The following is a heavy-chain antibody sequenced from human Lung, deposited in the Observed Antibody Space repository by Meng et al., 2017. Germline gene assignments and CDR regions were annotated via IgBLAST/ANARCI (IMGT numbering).Heavy chain of an antibody. Sequence: QVQLVQSGAEETKPGSAVKVPCKTSGGTFNNYGMNWVRQAPGQGLEWMGGFFPFLSEASYAQKFLDRVTINADRSTGTAYMELGSLRSEDTAVYYCARERYSGTYLDYWGQGTLVTVSS. CDR1: GGTFNNYG. V-gene: IGHV1-69*10. CDR2: FFPFLSEA. J-gene: IGHJ4*02. D-gene: IGHD1-26*01. CDR3: ARERYSGTYLDY.